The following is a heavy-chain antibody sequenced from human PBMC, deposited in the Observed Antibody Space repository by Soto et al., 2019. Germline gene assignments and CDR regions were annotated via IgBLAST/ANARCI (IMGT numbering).Heavy chain of an antibody. CDR3: ARGADDFSSGSSYEY. J-gene: IGHJ4*02. Sequence: QVQLVQSGAEVKKPGASVTVSCKASGYTFSRHGITWVRQAPGQGLEWMAWSGNTNYAQKLQGRLTLTTNPSTRSASMELRSLRSADTAVYYCARGADDFSSGSSYEYWGQGTLVTVSS. CDR2: SGNT. V-gene: IGHV1-18*04. D-gene: IGHD3-3*01. CDR1: GYTFSRHG.